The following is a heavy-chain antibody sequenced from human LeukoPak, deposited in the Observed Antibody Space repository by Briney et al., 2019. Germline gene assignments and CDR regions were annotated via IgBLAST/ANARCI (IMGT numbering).Heavy chain of an antibody. V-gene: IGHV3-30*02. CDR1: GFTFSTYG. D-gene: IGHD1-26*01. Sequence: PGGSLRLSCAASGFTFSTYGMHWVRQAPGKGLEWVAFMRYDGSATYYADSVKGRFTISRDNAKNSLYLQMNSLRAEDTAVYSCARGGVVGGTYYLDYWGQGTLVTVSS. J-gene: IGHJ4*02. CDR2: MRYDGSAT. CDR3: ARGGVVGGTYYLDY.